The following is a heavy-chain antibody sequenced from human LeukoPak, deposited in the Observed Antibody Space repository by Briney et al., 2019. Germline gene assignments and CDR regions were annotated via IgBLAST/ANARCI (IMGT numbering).Heavy chain of an antibody. D-gene: IGHD4-17*01. CDR3: ARPLDYGDYGTPFDY. CDR2: IYHSGST. V-gene: IGHV4-38-2*01. J-gene: IGHJ4*02. Sequence: KPSETLSLTCAVSGYSISSGYYWGWIRQPPGKGLEWIGSIYHSGSTYYNPSLKSRVTISVDTSKNQFSLKLSSVTAADTAVYYCARPLDYGDYGTPFDYWGQGTLVTVSS. CDR1: GYSISSGYY.